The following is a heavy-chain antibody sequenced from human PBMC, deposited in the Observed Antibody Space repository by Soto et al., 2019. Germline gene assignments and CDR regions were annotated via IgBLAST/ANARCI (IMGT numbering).Heavy chain of an antibody. D-gene: IGHD2-8*01. CDR2: IAVGSGYT. Sequence: SVKVSCKASGFTFTSSAFQWVRQARGQRLEWIGWIAVGSGYTNYAQRFQDRVTLTRDMSTATTYMELSRLTSEDTAIYYCAADATAWQQMVPSDYWGQGTLVTVS. J-gene: IGHJ4*02. CDR1: GFTFTSSA. CDR3: AADATAWQQMVPSDY. V-gene: IGHV1-58*01.